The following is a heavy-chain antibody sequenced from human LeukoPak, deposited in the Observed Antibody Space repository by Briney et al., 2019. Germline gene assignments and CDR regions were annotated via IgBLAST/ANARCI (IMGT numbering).Heavy chain of an antibody. CDR1: GFTLSDYS. Sequence: GGSLRLSCAASGFTLSDYSMHWIRQAPGKGLEYVSAISRSGDSTYYANSVKGRFTISRDISKNTLYLQMGSLRAEDMAVYYCARVGDSGAFDIWGQETMVTVSS. D-gene: IGHD3-10*01. CDR2: ISRSGDST. CDR3: ARVGDSGAFDI. V-gene: IGHV3-64*01. J-gene: IGHJ3*02.